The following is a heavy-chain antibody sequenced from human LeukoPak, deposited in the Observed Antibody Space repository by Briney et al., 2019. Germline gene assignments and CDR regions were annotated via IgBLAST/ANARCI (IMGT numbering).Heavy chain of an antibody. V-gene: IGHV1-69*13. CDR3: ARVPGYCSSTSCYGLFGYYYYGMDV. Sequence: ASVKVSCKASGGTFSSYAISWVRQAPGQGLEWMGGIIPIFGTANYAQKFQGRVTITADESTSTAYMELSSLRSEDTAVYYCARVPGYCSSTSCYGLFGYYYYGMDVWGQGTTVTVSS. CDR2: IIPIFGTA. CDR1: GGTFSSYA. D-gene: IGHD2-2*01. J-gene: IGHJ6*02.